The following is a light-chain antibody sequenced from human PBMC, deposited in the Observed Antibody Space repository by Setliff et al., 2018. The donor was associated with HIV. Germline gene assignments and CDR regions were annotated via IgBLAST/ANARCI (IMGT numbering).Light chain of an antibody. CDR2: DVS. CDR1: SRNIGRYNY. Sequence: QSVLAQPASVSGSPGQSITISCTGTSRNIGRYNYVSWYQQYPVRGPTLVIFDVSERPSGVSNRFSVSKSGNTASLIISGLQPDDEADYYCCSYARGSTYGFGSGTKVTVL. V-gene: IGLV2-14*03. CDR3: CSYARGSTYG. J-gene: IGLJ1*01.